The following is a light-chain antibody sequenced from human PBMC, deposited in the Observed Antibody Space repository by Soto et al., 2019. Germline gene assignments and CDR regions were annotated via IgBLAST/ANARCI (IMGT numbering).Light chain of an antibody. Sequence: EIQMTQSPSTLSASVGDRVTITCRASQSISSGLAWYQQKPGEAPRLLMYKASTLESGVPSRFSGSGSGTEFTLTISSRQPDDVAAYYCQQYNNYPPTFGGGTKVDIK. CDR3: QQYNNYPPT. CDR2: KAS. J-gene: IGKJ4*01. CDR1: QSISSG. V-gene: IGKV1-5*03.